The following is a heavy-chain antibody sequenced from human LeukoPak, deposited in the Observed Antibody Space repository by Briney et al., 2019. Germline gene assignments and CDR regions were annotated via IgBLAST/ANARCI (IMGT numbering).Heavy chain of an antibody. Sequence: PSETLSLTCTVSGGSISSYYWSWTRQPPRKGLEWSGYIHYRGSTDYNPSLKSRVPISVDTSKNQFSLKLSSVTAADTAVYYCARHWGIAVAGADFDYWGQGTLVTVSS. J-gene: IGHJ4*02. CDR3: ARHWGIAVAGADFDY. CDR2: IHYRGST. V-gene: IGHV4-59*08. D-gene: IGHD6-19*01. CDR1: GGSISSYY.